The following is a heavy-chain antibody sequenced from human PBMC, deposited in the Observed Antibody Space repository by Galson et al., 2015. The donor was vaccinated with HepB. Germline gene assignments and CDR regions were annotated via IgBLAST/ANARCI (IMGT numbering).Heavy chain of an antibody. Sequence: SLRLSCAASGFTFSSYGMHWVRQAPGKGLEWVAVISYDGSNKYYADSVKGRFTISRDNSKNTLYLQMNSLRAEDTAVYYCAKDQDRIAARRFGMDVWGQGTTVTVSS. CDR3: AKDQDRIAARRFGMDV. CDR2: ISYDGSNK. CDR1: GFTFSSYG. D-gene: IGHD6-6*01. J-gene: IGHJ6*02. V-gene: IGHV3-30*18.